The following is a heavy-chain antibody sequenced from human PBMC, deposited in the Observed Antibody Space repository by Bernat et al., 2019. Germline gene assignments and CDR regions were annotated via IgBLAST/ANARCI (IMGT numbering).Heavy chain of an antibody. CDR3: ARQRPVTSPFDY. D-gene: IGHD4-11*01. Sequence: QLQLQESGPGLVKPSETLSLTCTVSVGSIRSSSYYWGWIRQPPGKWLEWIGSIYYSGSTYYNPSLKSRVTISVDTSKNQFSMKLSAVTAADTAVYYCARQRPVTSPFDYWGQGTLVTVSS. CDR2: IYYSGST. V-gene: IGHV4-39*01. J-gene: IGHJ4*02. CDR1: VGSIRSSSYY.